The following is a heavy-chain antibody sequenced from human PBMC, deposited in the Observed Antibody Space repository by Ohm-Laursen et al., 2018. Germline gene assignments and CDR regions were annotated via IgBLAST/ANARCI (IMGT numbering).Heavy chain of an antibody. CDR1: GFTFSSYS. CDR2: ISSSSSYI. J-gene: IGHJ6*02. D-gene: IGHD1-26*01. Sequence: SLRLSCAASGFTFSSYSMNWVRQAPGKGLEWVSSISSSSSYIYYAGSVRGRFTISRDNAQNSLYLHMSSLRAEDTAIYYCARDDGAYTRRSGMDVWGQGTTVTVSS. CDR3: ARDDGAYTRRSGMDV. V-gene: IGHV3-21*01.